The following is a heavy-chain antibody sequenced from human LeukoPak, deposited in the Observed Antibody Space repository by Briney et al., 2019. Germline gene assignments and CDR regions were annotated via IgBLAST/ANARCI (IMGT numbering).Heavy chain of an antibody. CDR1: GFTFSSYS. CDR3: ARVPYSSSWYGDY. V-gene: IGHV3-48*01. Sequence: GGSLRLSCPASGFTFSSYSMNWVRQAPGKGLEWVSYISSSSSTIYYADSVKGRFTISRDNAKNSLYLQMNSLRAEDTAVYYCARVPYSSSWYGDYWGQGTLVTVSS. J-gene: IGHJ4*02. D-gene: IGHD6-13*01. CDR2: ISSSSSTI.